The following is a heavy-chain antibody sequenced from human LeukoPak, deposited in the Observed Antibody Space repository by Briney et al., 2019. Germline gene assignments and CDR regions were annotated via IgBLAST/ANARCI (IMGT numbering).Heavy chain of an antibody. V-gene: IGHV4-4*07. J-gene: IGHJ4*02. D-gene: IGHD4-23*01. Sequence: SETLSLICTVSGGFINSYYWLWTRQPAGKGLEWIGRIYSSGRTSYTPSLKNRVSMSVDTSKSQFSQKLTSVTAADTAVYYCARGGKATVVTMWGQGILVTVSS. CDR3: ARGGKATVVTM. CDR2: IYSSGRT. CDR1: GGFINSYY.